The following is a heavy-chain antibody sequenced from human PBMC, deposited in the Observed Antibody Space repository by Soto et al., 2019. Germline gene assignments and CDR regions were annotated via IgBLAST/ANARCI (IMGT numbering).Heavy chain of an antibody. CDR1: GGSISSYY. CDR3: ARGYYYYYGMDV. CDR2: IYYSGST. Sequence: SETLSLTCTVSGGSISSYYWSWIRQPPGKGLEWIGYIYYSGSTNYNPSLKSRVTISVDTSKNQFSLKLSSVTAADTAVYYCARGYYYYYGMDVWGQGTTVTVSS. J-gene: IGHJ6*02. V-gene: IGHV4-59*01.